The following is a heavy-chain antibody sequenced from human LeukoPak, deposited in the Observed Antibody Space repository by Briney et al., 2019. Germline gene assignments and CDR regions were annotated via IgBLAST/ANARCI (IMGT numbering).Heavy chain of an antibody. CDR3: ARGPQWNYYFDY. J-gene: IGHJ4*02. D-gene: IGHD6-19*01. V-gene: IGHV1-18*01. Sequence: ASVKVSCKASSYTFTSYGINWVRQAPGQGLEWMGWISAYNGNTNYAQNLQGRVTMTTDTSTSTVYMELRSLRSDDTAVYYCARGPQWNYYFDYWGQGTLVTVSS. CDR2: ISAYNGNT. CDR1: SYTFTSYG.